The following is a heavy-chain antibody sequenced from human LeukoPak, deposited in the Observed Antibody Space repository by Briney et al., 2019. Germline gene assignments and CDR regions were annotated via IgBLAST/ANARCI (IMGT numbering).Heavy chain of an antibody. CDR1: GFSFSDYD. CDR3: TKALTRWAFDM. D-gene: IGHD6-13*01. CDR2: MSLSTSGK. J-gene: IGHJ3*02. V-gene: IGHV3-23*01. Sequence: GGSLRLSCAASGFSFSDYDMSWVRQAPGKGLEWVSSMSLSTSGKTYADSVKGRFTVSTDKAKNTLYLQMDSLRAEDTAMYYCTKALTRWAFDMWGQGTMVTVSS.